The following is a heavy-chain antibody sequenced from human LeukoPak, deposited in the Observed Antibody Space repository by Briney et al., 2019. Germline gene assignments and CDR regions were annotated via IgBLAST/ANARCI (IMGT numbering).Heavy chain of an antibody. Sequence: GGSLRLSCVASGFTFSSYVMSWVRQAPGKGLEWVSAISGSGGSAYYADSVKGRFTISRDNSKNTLYLQMNSLRAEDTAVYYCAKSGYNWNYWFDYWGQGTLVTVSS. CDR2: ISGSGGSA. CDR1: GFTFSSYV. J-gene: IGHJ4*02. CDR3: AKSGYNWNYWFDY. D-gene: IGHD1-7*01. V-gene: IGHV3-23*01.